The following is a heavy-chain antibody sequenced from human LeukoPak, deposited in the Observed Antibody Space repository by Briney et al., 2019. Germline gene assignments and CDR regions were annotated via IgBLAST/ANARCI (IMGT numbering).Heavy chain of an antibody. CDR1: GDSISTYY. J-gene: IGHJ4*02. V-gene: IGHV4-4*07. Sequence: KPSETLSLTCTVSGDSISTYYWSWIRQPAGKGLEWIGRIFTSGSTNYNPSLKSRVTMPVDTSKNQFSLNLSSVTAADTAVYYCARGPAAGYYFDNWGQGTLVTVSS. D-gene: IGHD2-2*01. CDR2: IFTSGST. CDR3: ARGPAAGYYFDN.